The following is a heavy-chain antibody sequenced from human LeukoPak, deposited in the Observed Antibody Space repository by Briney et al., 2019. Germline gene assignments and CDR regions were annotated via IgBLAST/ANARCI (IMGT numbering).Heavy chain of an antibody. V-gene: IGHV4-34*01. Sequence: PSETLSLTCAVYGGSFSGYYWSWIRQPPGKGLEWIGEINHSGSTNYNPSLKSRVTISVDTSKDQFSLKLSSMTAADTAVYYCARAYYYGSGSYYNPLHYFDYWGQGTLVTVSS. CDR2: INHSGST. J-gene: IGHJ4*02. CDR3: ARAYYYGSGSYYNPLHYFDY. CDR1: GGSFSGYY. D-gene: IGHD3-10*01.